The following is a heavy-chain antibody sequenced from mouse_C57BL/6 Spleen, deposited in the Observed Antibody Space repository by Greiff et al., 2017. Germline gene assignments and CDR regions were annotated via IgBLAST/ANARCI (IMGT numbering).Heavy chain of an antibody. J-gene: IGHJ1*03. V-gene: IGHV3-6*01. CDR3: ARGVDYWYFDV. Sequence: DVKLQESGPGLVKPSQSLSLTCSVTGYSITSGYYWNWIRQFPGNKLEWMGYISYDGSNNYNPSLKNRISITRDTSKNQFFLKLNSVTTEDTATYYCARGVDYWYFDVWGTGTTVTVSS. CDR1: GYSITSGYY. CDR2: ISYDGSN. D-gene: IGHD1-1*02.